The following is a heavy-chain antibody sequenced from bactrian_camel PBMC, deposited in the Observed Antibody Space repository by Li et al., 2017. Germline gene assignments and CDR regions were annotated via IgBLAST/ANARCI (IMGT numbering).Heavy chain of an antibody. V-gene: IGHV3S53*01. CDR2: IDSDGIA. CDR1: GSIYGDAC. J-gene: IGHJ4*01. CDR3: AAWHRGFSGSCPLNRNMYNF. D-gene: IGHD2*01. Sequence: VQLVESGGGSVQAGGSLRLSCGASGSIYGDACVGWLRQAPGKEREGDAAIDSDGIASYADSVKGRFTVSRDNANNTVNLMMNRLEPEDTAMYYCAAWHRGFSGSCPLNRNMYNFWGQGTQVTVS.